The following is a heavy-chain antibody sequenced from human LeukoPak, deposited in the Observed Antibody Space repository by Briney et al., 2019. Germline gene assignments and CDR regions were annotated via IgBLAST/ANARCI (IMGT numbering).Heavy chain of an antibody. CDR1: GLTVSSNY. J-gene: IGHJ4*02. CDR3: ARYRPAGYYFDY. V-gene: IGHV3-66*01. Sequence: PGGSLRLSCAASGLTVSSNYMNWVRQGPGKGREWVSVIYSGGSTYYADSVKGRFTISRDNSKNTLFLQMNSLRAEDTAVYYCARYRPAGYYFDYWGQGTLVTVSS. CDR2: IYSGGST. D-gene: IGHD6-25*01.